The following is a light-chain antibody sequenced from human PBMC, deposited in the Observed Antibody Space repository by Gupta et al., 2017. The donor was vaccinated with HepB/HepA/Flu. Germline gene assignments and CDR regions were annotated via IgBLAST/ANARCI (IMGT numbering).Light chain of an antibody. J-gene: IGKJ1*01. CDR3: LKDYNYPRK. V-gene: IGKV1-6*01. CDR1: QGIRND. Sequence: AIQMTQSPSSLSASVGDRVTITCRASQGIRNDLGWYQQKPGKAPKLLIYAAYTLQTGVPWRFSGSGPGTAFTSTINSLQPEDFATYYCLKDYNYPRKFGQGTKVEIK. CDR2: AAY.